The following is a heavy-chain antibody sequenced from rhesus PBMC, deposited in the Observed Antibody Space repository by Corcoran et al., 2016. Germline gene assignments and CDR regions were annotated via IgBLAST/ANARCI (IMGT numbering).Heavy chain of an antibody. D-gene: IGHD1-44*02. J-gene: IGHJ4*01. CDR3: ARADSGSYTGGFDY. CDR1: GGSISDSYD. Sequence: QVQLQESGPGLVKPSETLSLTCAVSGGSISDSYDWNWIRQPPGQGLEWIGNIYGSSVTTYYNPSLKSRVTISKATYKTQFSLKLSSVTAADTAVYYCARADSGSYTGGFDYWGQGVLVTVSS. V-gene: IGHV4S7*01. CDR2: IYGSSVTT.